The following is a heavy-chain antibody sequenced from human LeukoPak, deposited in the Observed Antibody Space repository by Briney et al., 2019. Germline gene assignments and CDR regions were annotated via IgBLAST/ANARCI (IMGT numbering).Heavy chain of an antibody. D-gene: IGHD6-13*01. CDR1: GGSISSYY. CDR3: ARSDRSSWSLIDC. CDR2: IYYIGNT. V-gene: IGHV4-59*01. J-gene: IGHJ4*02. Sequence: PSETLSLTCTVSGGSISSYYWSWIRHPPGKGLEWIGYIYYIGNTNYNPPLKTRATLPVDTPKNQFSLKLSSVTATNTPGYHCARSDRSSWSLIDCWSEGSLVTVS.